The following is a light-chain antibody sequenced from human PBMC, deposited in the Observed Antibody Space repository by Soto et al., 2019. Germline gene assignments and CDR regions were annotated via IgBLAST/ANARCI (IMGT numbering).Light chain of an antibody. V-gene: IGKV3-20*01. CDR2: DAS. Sequence: IVLTQSPGTLSLSPGERATLSCRASLSVSNNYLAWYQQKPGQALRLLIYDASSRATGIPDRFSGSGSGTEFTLPISRVDPEDVAVYYCHQYGGSPFLTFDQGTRLEIK. J-gene: IGKJ5*01. CDR1: LSVSNNY. CDR3: HQYGGSPFLT.